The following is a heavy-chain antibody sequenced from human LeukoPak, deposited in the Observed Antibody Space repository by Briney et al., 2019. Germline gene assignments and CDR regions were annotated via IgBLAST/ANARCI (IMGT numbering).Heavy chain of an antibody. CDR2: IYYSGST. CDR3: ARDYDSSGIDY. D-gene: IGHD3-22*01. J-gene: IGHJ4*02. CDR1: GGSISSYY. V-gene: IGHV4-59*12. Sequence: SETLSLTCTVSGGSISSYYWSWIRQPPGKGLEWIGYIYYSGSTNYNPSLKSRVTISVDTSKNQFSLKLSSVTAADTAVYYCARDYDSSGIDYWGQGTLVTVSS.